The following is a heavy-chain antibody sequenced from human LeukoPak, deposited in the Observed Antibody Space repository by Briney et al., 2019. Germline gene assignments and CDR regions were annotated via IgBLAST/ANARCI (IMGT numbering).Heavy chain of an antibody. D-gene: IGHD3-16*01. CDR2: INPSGGST. CDR3: ARETYYDYVWVLDY. J-gene: IGHJ4*02. CDR1: GYTFTSHF. Sequence: ASVKVSCKASGYTFTSHFMHWMRQAPVQGLEWMGIINPSGGSTSCAQKFQGRLTMTTDTSTSTAYMELRSLRSDDTAVYYCARETYYDYVWVLDYWGQGTLVTVSS. V-gene: IGHV1-46*01.